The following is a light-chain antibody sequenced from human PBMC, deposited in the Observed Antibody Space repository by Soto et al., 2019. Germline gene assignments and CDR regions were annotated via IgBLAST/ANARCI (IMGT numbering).Light chain of an antibody. CDR2: SNT. CDR1: SSNIGTGYD. CDR3: QSYDSSLSVV. V-gene: IGLV1-40*01. J-gene: IGLJ2*01. Sequence: QPVLTQPPSVSGAPGQRVTISCTGTSSNIGTGYDVYWYQQLPGTAPKLLIYSNTNRPSGVPDRFSGSKSGTSASLAITGLQAEDEADYYCQSYDSSLSVVFGGGTKLTVL.